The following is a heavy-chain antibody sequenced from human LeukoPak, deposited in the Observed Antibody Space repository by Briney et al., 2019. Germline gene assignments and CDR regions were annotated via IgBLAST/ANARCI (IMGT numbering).Heavy chain of an antibody. J-gene: IGHJ4*02. CDR3: ARPPQGELYYFDY. CDR1: GYGFSNYW. D-gene: IGHD1-26*01. CDR2: IYPADSST. Sequence: GESLKISCKASGYGFSNYWIGWVRQLPGKGLEWVGFIYPADSSTRYSPSFQGQVTISADKSISTAYLQWSSLKASDTAMYYCARPPQGELYYFDYWGQGTLITVSS. V-gene: IGHV5-51*01.